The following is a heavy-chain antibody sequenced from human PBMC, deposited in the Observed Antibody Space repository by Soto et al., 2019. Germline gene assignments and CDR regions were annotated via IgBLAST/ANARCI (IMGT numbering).Heavy chain of an antibody. CDR2: IYYSGST. Sequence: SETLSLTCTVSGGSISSGGYYWSWIRQHPGKGLEWIGYIYYSGSTYYNPSLKSRVTISVDTSKNQFSLKLSSVTAADTAVYYCARGRYCSSTSCSSWFDPWGQGTLVTVSS. D-gene: IGHD2-2*01. CDR3: ARGRYCSSTSCSSWFDP. CDR1: GGSISSGGYY. J-gene: IGHJ5*02. V-gene: IGHV4-31*03.